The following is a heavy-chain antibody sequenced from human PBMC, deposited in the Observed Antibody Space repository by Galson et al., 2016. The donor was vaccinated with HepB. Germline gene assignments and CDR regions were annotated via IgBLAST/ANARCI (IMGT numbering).Heavy chain of an antibody. CDR2: ISYDGSNK. V-gene: IGHV3-30*18. D-gene: IGHD6-6*01. CDR1: GFTFSSYG. Sequence: SLRLSCAAAGFTFSSYGMHWVRQAPGKGLEWVAVISYDGSNKYYVGSVQGRFTISRDNSKNTLYLQLDSLRADDTAIFYCAKDRLYSSSSSYGMDVWGQGTTVTVSS. J-gene: IGHJ6*02. CDR3: AKDRLYSSSSSYGMDV.